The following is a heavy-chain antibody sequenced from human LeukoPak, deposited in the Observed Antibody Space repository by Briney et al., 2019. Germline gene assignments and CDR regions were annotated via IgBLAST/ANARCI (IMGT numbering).Heavy chain of an antibody. CDR3: AKTGDYYDSSGYLDWYFDY. CDR1: GFTFSSYG. J-gene: IGHJ4*02. V-gene: IGHV3-30*18. D-gene: IGHD3-22*01. Sequence: GGSLRLSCAASGFTFSSYGMHWVRQAPGKGLEWVAVISYGGSNKYYADSVKGRFTISRDNSKNTLYLQMNSLRAEDTAVYYCAKTGDYYDSSGYLDWYFDYWGQGTLVTVSS. CDR2: ISYGGSNK.